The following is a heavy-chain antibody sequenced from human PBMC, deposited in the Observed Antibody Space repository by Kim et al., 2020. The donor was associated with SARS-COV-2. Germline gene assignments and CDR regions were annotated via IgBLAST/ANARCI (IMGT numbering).Heavy chain of an antibody. CDR1: GYSFTSYW. D-gene: IGHD6-13*01. CDR3: ARTRRAAAGPYYFDY. J-gene: IGHJ4*02. V-gene: IGHV5-51*01. Sequence: GESLKISCKGSGYSFTSYWIGWVRQMPGKGLEWMGIIYPGDSDTRYSPSFQGQVTISADKSISTAYLQWSSLKASDTAMYYCARTRRAAAGPYYFDYWGQGTLVTVSS. CDR2: IYPGDSDT.